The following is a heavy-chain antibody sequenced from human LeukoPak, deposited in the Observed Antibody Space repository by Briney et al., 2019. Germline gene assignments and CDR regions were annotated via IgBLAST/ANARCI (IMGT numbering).Heavy chain of an antibody. CDR3: ARGGRRSWELGWLYYFDY. Sequence: GGSLRLSCAASGFTVSSNYMSWVRQAPGKGLEGVAVIYSGGSTYDADSVKGRFTICRDNSKNTLYLQMNSLRAEDTAVYYCARGGRRSWELGWLYYFDYWGQGTLVTVSS. V-gene: IGHV3-53*01. J-gene: IGHJ4*02. D-gene: IGHD1-26*01. CDR1: GFTVSSNY. CDR2: IYSGGST.